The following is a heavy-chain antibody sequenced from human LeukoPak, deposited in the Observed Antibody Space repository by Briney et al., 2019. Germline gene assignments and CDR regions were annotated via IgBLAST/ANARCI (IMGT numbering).Heavy chain of an antibody. Sequence: ASVNVSCKASGYTFTHYYIHWVRQAPGQGLEWVGIINPSGGSTNYAQKFQGRVTMTRDTSTSTVYMELSSLRSEDTAVYYCARGPPYSSSWLPWGQGTLVTVSS. D-gene: IGHD6-13*01. CDR3: ARGPPYSSSWLP. J-gene: IGHJ5*02. CDR1: GYTFTHYY. CDR2: INPSGGST. V-gene: IGHV1-46*01.